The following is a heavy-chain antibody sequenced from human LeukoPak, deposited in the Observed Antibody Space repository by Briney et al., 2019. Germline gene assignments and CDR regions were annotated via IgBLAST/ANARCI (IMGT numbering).Heavy chain of an antibody. CDR1: GFTFSSYA. V-gene: IGHV3-23*01. J-gene: IGHJ5*02. CDR2: ISGSGGST. Sequence: GGPLRLSCAASGFTFSSYAMSWVRQAPGKGLEWVSAISGSGGSTYYADSVKGRFTISRDNSKNTLYLQMNSLRAEDTAVYYCAKMRYGGKVGWFDPWGQGTLVTVSS. D-gene: IGHD4-23*01. CDR3: AKMRYGGKVGWFDP.